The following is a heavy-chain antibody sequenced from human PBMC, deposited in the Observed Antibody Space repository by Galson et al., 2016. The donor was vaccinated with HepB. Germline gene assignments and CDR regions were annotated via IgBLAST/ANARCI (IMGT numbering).Heavy chain of an antibody. D-gene: IGHD1-1*01. V-gene: IGHV4-59*01. CDR2: IYYSGNT. CDR3: GRWNEGLDF. J-gene: IGHJ4*02. Sequence: SETLSLTCSVSGGSINYYYWSWIRQPPGKGLEWIGYIYYSGNTNYNPSLKSRVIISVDASKSQLSLKLNPVTTADTAVYFCGRWNEGLDFWGQGILVTVSS. CDR1: GGSINYYY.